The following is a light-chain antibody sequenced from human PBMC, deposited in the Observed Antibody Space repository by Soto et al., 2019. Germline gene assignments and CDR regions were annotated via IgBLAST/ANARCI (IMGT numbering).Light chain of an antibody. V-gene: IGKV3-20*01. CDR2: AAS. CDR1: ETVNNNF. Sequence: DIVLTQSPGTLSLSPGERATLSCRASETVNNNFLGWYQQKPGQAPRLLIFAASRRATGIPDRFSGSGSGTDFTLTISRLEPEDFGVYYCQQYGISPPYTFGQGTKLEIK. CDR3: QQYGISPPYT. J-gene: IGKJ2*01.